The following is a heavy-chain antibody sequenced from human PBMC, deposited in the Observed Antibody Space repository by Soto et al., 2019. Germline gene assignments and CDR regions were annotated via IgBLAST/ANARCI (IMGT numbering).Heavy chain of an antibody. Sequence: GASVKVSCKASGYTFTSYGISWVRQAPGQGLEWMGWISANNGNTNYAQKLQGRVTMTTGTSTSTAYMELRTLRSDDTAVYYCARGLLLYCSGGSGYSGHFDYWGQGTRVTVSS. CDR1: GYTFTSYG. CDR3: ARGLLLYCSGGSGYSGHFDY. CDR2: ISANNGNT. J-gene: IGHJ4*02. V-gene: IGHV1-18*01. D-gene: IGHD2-15*01.